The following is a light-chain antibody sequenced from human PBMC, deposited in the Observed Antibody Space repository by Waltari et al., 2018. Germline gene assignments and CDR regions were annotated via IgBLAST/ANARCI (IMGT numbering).Light chain of an antibody. V-gene: IGKV3-20*01. J-gene: IGKJ1*01. CDR1: QSVRGT. Sequence: EIVLTQSPGTLSLSPGETATLSCRASQSVRGTVAWYQQKPGQAPRLLIYGASRRATGIPDRFSGSGSGTDFSLTISRLEPGDFAVYYCQHYVRLPVTFGQGTRVEIK. CDR3: QHYVRLPVT. CDR2: GAS.